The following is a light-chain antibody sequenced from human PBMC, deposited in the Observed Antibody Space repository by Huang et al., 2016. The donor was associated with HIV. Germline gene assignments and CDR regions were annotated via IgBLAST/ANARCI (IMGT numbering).Light chain of an antibody. CDR2: AAS. Sequence: IQLTQSPSSLSASVGDRVTITCRASQGVSSYLAWYQQKPGKVPKLLIYAASTLQSGVPSRCSGSGAGTDFTLTISSLQPEDFATYYCQQLYDYPLTFGPGTKVDIK. V-gene: IGKV1-9*01. CDR3: QQLYDYPLT. CDR1: QGVSSY. J-gene: IGKJ3*01.